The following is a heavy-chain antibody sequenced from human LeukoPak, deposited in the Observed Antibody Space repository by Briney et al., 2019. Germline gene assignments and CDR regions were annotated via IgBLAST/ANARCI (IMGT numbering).Heavy chain of an antibody. J-gene: IGHJ4*02. V-gene: IGHV3-15*01. CDR2: IKSKTDGGTT. CDR3: TTGTGGYCSSTSCYRDLDY. CDR1: GFTFSNAW. Sequence: PGGSLRLSCAASGFTFSNAWMSWVRQAPGKGLEWVGRIKSKTDGGTTDYAAPGKGRFTISRDDSKNTLYLQMNSLKTEDTAVYYCTTGTGGYCSSTSCYRDLDYWGQGTLVTVSS. D-gene: IGHD2-2*01.